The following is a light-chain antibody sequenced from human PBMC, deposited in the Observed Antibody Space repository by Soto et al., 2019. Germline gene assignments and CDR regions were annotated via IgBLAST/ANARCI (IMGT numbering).Light chain of an antibody. CDR1: QSVSSN. J-gene: IGKJ1*01. CDR3: QHYNNWPRT. Sequence: EIVMTQSPATLSVSPGERATLSCRASQSVSSNLAWSQQKPGQAPRLLIYGASTRATGIPARFSGSGSGTEFTLTISSLQSEDFEVYYCQHYNNWPRTFGQGTKVEIK. V-gene: IGKV3-15*01. CDR2: GAS.